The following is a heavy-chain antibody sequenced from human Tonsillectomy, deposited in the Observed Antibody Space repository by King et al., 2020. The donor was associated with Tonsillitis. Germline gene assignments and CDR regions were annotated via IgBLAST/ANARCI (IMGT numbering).Heavy chain of an antibody. Sequence: VQLVESGGGLVQPGRSLRLSCAASGFTFDDYAMHWVRQAPGKGLDWGSGIRWNNDSIGYSDSVKGRFTISRDNAKNSLYLQMNSLMAEDTALYYCAKEPRSVWAPFDCWGQGTLVTVSS. CDR2: IRWNNDSI. CDR3: AKEPRSVWAPFDC. J-gene: IGHJ4*02. CDR1: GFTFDDYA. D-gene: IGHD6-19*01. V-gene: IGHV3-9*01.